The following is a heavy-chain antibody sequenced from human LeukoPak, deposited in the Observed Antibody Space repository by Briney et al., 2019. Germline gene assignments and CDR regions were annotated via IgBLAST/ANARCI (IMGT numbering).Heavy chain of an antibody. D-gene: IGHD6-19*01. CDR1: GYTFTDYY. V-gene: IGHV1-2*02. J-gene: IGHJ4*02. CDR3: ARENNSGWYRKAAFDY. CDR2: INPNGGGT. Sequence: GASVKVSCKSSGYTFTDYYMHWVRQAPGQGPEWMGWINPNGGGTNYAQSFQGRVTMTRDTSIGTAYMELSSLISDDTAIYYCARENNSGWYRKAAFDYWGQGTLVTVTS.